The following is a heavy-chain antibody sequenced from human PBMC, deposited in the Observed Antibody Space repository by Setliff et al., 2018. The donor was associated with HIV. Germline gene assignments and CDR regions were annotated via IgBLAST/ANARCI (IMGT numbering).Heavy chain of an antibody. J-gene: IGHJ3*02. CDR1: GYTFIGYY. CDR3: ARGGSITMIVVVPWAFDI. D-gene: IGHD3-22*01. V-gene: IGHV1-2*02. Sequence: ASVKVSCKTSGYTFIGYYMHWVRQAPGQGLEWMGWINPNSGGTFYAQRFQGRVTMTTARSSSPAYMELSRLRSEDTAVYYCARGGSITMIVVVPWAFDIWGQGTMVTVSS. CDR2: INPNSGGT.